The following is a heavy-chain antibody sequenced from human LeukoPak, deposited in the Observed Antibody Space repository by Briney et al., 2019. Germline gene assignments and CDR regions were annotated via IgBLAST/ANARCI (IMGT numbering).Heavy chain of an antibody. Sequence: GESLKISCKGSGYSFTNYWIGWVRQMPGKGLEWMGIIYPGDSDTTYKPSFQGQVTISADKSISTAYLQWSSLKASDTAMYYCARSRVETVPVWGSYRHHDAFDIWGQGTMVTVSS. CDR2: IYPGDSDT. CDR3: ARSRVETVPVWGSYRHHDAFDI. CDR1: GYSFTNYW. J-gene: IGHJ3*02. D-gene: IGHD3-16*02. V-gene: IGHV5-51*01.